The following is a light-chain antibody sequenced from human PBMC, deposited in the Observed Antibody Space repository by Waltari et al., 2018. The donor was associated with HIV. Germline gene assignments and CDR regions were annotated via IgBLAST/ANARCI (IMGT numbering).Light chain of an antibody. CDR1: RSNIGAGYD. V-gene: IGLV1-40*01. CDR3: QTFDSRLSGWV. CDR2: GDS. J-gene: IGLJ3*02. Sequence: QSELTQPPSVSGAPGQRVTISCTGSRSNIGAGYDVHWYQQLPGTAPKLLIYGDSNRPSGVPDRFSGSKSGTSASLAITGLQAEDEADYYCQTFDSRLSGWVFGGGTRLTVL.